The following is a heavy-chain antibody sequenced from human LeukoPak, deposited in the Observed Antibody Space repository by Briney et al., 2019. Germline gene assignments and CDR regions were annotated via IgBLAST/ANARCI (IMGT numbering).Heavy chain of an antibody. Sequence: GGSLRLSCVASGFTFTKCAMSWIRQAPGKGLEWVAIITATGDTAYYADSVKGRFTISRDNSRNTVYMQMNSLRAEDTAVYYCARDRGAVDYWGQGTLVTVSS. CDR2: ITATGDTA. CDR3: ARDRGAVDY. V-gene: IGHV3-23*01. J-gene: IGHJ4*02. D-gene: IGHD4/OR15-4a*01. CDR1: GFTFTKCA.